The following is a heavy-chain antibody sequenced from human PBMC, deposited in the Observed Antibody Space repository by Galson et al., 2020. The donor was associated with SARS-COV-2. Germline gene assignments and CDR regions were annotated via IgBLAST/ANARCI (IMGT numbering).Heavy chain of an antibody. V-gene: IGHV3-30*04. J-gene: IGHJ4*02. Sequence: GESPKISCAASGFTFSSYAMHWVRPAPGKGLEWVAVISYDGSNKYYADSVKGRFTIPRHNYKNTVSLQMNSLRAEDTAVYYCARDVWVDGSVELDYWGQGTLVTVSS. CDR2: ISYDGSNK. CDR1: GFTFSSYA. D-gene: IGHD3-10*01. CDR3: ARDVWVDGSVELDY.